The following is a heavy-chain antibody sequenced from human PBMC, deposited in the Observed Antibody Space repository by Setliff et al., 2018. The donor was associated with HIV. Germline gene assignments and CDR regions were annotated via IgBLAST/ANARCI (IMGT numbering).Heavy chain of an antibody. CDR3: AREHCSSGSCNGFDI. Sequence: TLSLTCTAPGASISSSGDHFWSWVRQPAGKGLEWTGRIRTSGTTDYKPSHKSRVTISLDTSRIQFSLKLGSVTAAATAMYYWAREHCSSGSCNGFDIWGKGTMVTVSS. V-gene: IGHV4-61*02. CDR2: IRTSGTT. J-gene: IGHJ3*02. CDR1: GASISSSGDHF. D-gene: IGHD2-15*01.